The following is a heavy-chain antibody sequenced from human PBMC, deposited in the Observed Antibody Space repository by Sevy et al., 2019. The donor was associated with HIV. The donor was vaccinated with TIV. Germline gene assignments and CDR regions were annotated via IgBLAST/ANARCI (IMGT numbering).Heavy chain of an antibody. CDR3: AGGGGYSPRPYFDY. J-gene: IGHJ4*02. CDR2: ISYDGSNK. V-gene: IGHV3-30-3*01. D-gene: IGHD5-18*01. CDR1: GFTFSSYA. Sequence: GGSLRLSCAASGFTFSSYAMHWVRQAPGKGLEWVAVISYDGSNKYYADSVKGRFTISRDNSKNTLYLQMNSLRAEDTAVYYCAGGGGYSPRPYFDYWGQGTLVTVSS.